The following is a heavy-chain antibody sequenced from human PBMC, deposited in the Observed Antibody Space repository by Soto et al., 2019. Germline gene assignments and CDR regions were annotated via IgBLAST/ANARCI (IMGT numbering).Heavy chain of an antibody. V-gene: IGHV4-59*12. CDR2: IYYSGST. J-gene: IGHJ5*02. D-gene: IGHD5-18*01. Sequence: SETLSLTCTVSGGSISSYYWSWIRQPPGKGLEWIGYIYYSGSTNYNPSLKSRVTLSVATSKNQFSLKLSSVTAADTAVYYCASQAGTAMVFLHWFDPWGQGTLVTVSS. CDR1: GGSISSYY. CDR3: ASQAGTAMVFLHWFDP.